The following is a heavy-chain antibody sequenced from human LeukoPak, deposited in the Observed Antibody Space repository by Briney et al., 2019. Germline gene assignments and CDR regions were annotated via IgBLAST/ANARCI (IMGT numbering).Heavy chain of an antibody. CDR2: ISVSGHTT. J-gene: IGHJ4*02. CDR3: VKEGGHRIPFDY. Sequence: GGSLRLSCAASGFTFSSYGMSWVRQAPGQGLEWVSVISVSGHTTNYADSVRGRFTISRDDSKSTLYLQMNSLRAEDTAAYYCVKEGGHRIPFDYWGQGTLVTVSS. V-gene: IGHV3-23*01. CDR1: GFTFSSYG. D-gene: IGHD2-15*01.